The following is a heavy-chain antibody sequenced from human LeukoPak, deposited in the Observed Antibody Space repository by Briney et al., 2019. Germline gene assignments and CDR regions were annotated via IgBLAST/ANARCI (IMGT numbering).Heavy chain of an antibody. Sequence: SQTLSLTCTVSGGSISSGSYYWSWTRQPAGKGLEWIGRIYTSGSTNYNPSLTSRVTISVDTSKNQFSLTLSSVTAADTAVYYCARDYYGSGSYAYYYYYMDVWGKGTTVTVSS. V-gene: IGHV4-61*02. CDR1: GGSISSGSYY. CDR3: ARDYYGSGSYAYYYYYMDV. CDR2: IYTSGST. D-gene: IGHD3-10*01. J-gene: IGHJ6*03.